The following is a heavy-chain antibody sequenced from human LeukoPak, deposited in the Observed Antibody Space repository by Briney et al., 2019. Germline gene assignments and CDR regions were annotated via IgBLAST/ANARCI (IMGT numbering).Heavy chain of an antibody. CDR2: ISGSGGGT. Sequence: PGGSLRLSCAASGFTFNRNAISWVRQAPGKGLEWVAGISGSGGGTHYADSVKGRFTISRDNPRNTLYLQMNSLRPEDTAVYFCAKRGVVIRVILVGFHKEAYYFDSWGQGALVTVSS. D-gene: IGHD3-22*01. V-gene: IGHV3-23*01. J-gene: IGHJ4*02. CDR1: GFTFNRNA. CDR3: AKRGVVIRVILVGFHKEAYYFDS.